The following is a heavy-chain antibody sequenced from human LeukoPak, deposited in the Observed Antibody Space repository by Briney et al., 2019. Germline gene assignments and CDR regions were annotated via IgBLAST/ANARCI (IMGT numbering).Heavy chain of an antibody. D-gene: IGHD2-2*01. Sequence: PGGSLRLSCAASGFSFSDHYMDWVRQAPGKGLEWVSAVSDGGGSTYYTDSVKGRFTISRDNSKNTLYLQMNSLRAEDTAVYYCAKEGGYCSSPSCPRRMDVWGKGTTVTVSS. CDR3: AKEGGYCSSPSCPRRMDV. CDR2: VSDGGGST. V-gene: IGHV3-23*01. J-gene: IGHJ6*04. CDR1: GFSFSDHY.